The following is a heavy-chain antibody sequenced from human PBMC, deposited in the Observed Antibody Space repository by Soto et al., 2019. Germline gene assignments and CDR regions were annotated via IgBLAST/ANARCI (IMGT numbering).Heavy chain of an antibody. D-gene: IGHD6-19*01. Sequence: PGGSLRLSCAASGFTFSSYAMSWVRQAPGKGLEWVSAISGSGGSTYYADSVKGRFTISRDNSKNTLYLQMNSLRAEDTAVYYSAKDLPRYSSGWSDYWGQGTLVTVSS. J-gene: IGHJ4*02. CDR2: ISGSGGST. CDR3: AKDLPRYSSGWSDY. V-gene: IGHV3-23*01. CDR1: GFTFSSYA.